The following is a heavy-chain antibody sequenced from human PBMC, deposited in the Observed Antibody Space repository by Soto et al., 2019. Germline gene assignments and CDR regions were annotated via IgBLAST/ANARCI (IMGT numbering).Heavy chain of an antibody. CDR1: GASIRNYY. D-gene: IGHD3-10*01. V-gene: IGHV4-4*08. J-gene: IGHJ6*04. CDR3: ASSFGHPGYFFYYNGMDV. Sequence: SETLSLTCSVSGASIRNYYWHWVRQLPGKGLEWIGYVYTPDYTRYNSSLKSRVTISVDTSKSQFSLRLNSVTAADTAVYYCASSFGHPGYFFYYNGMDVWGKGSPVTVPS. CDR2: VYTPDYT.